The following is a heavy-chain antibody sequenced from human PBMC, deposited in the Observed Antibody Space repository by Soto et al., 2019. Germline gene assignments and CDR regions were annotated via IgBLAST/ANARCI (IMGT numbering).Heavy chain of an antibody. CDR3: ARVPLQCGSGGSCYKTGGTYNWFDP. J-gene: IGHJ5*02. Sequence: AASVKVSCKASGYTFTSYGISWVRQAPGQGLEWMGWISAYNGNTNYAQKLQGRVTMTTDTSTSTAYMELRSLRSDDTAVYYCARVPLQCGSGGSCYKTGGTYNWFDPWGQGTLVTAPQ. V-gene: IGHV1-18*01. D-gene: IGHD2-15*01. CDR1: GYTFTSYG. CDR2: ISAYNGNT.